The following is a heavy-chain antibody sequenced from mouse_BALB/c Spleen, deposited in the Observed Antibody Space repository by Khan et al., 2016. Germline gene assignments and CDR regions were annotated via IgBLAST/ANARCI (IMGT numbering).Heavy chain of an antibody. V-gene: IGHV1-7*01. CDR2: INPSTGYT. CDR1: GYTFTSYW. Sequence: QVQLQQPGAELAKPGASVKMSCKASGYTFTSYWMHWVKQRPGQGLEWIGYINPSTGYTEYNQKFKDKATLTADKSSSTAYMQLSSLTSEDSAVYYCASYYGSSYWYFDVWGAGTTVTVSS. D-gene: IGHD1-1*01. J-gene: IGHJ1*01. CDR3: ASYYGSSYWYFDV.